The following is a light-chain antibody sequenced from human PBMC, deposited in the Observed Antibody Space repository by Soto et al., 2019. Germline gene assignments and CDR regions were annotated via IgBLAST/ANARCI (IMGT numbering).Light chain of an antibody. V-gene: IGLV4-69*01. CDR2: LNNDGSH. CDR3: QTGGSGIRV. Sequence: QSVLTQSPSASASLGASVKLTCTLTGGHSSYAIAWHQQQPEKGPRYLMNLNNDGSHPKGDGIPDLFSGSSSGAERYLTIASLQSEDEADYYCQTGGSGIRVFGGGTKLTVL. CDR1: GGHSSYA. J-gene: IGLJ3*02.